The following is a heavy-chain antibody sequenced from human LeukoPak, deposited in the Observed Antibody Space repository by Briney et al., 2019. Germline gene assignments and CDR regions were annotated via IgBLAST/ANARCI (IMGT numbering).Heavy chain of an antibody. CDR3: ARGTRSTFWQAGY. J-gene: IGHJ4*02. Sequence: GGSLRLSCAASGFTFSDYYMSWIRQAPGKGLEWVSFISGSGSNIYYAGSVKGRFTISMDNAKNSLYLQMNSLRAEDTALYYCARGTRSTFWQAGYWGQGTLVTVSS. CDR2: ISGSGSNI. D-gene: IGHD1/OR15-1a*01. CDR1: GFTFSDYY. V-gene: IGHV3-11*01.